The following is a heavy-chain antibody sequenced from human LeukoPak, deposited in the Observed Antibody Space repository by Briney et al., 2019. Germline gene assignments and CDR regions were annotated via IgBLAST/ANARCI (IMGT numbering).Heavy chain of an antibody. D-gene: IGHD3-16*01. CDR1: GYSFTRSG. CDR3: ARDVNYAFDY. CDR2: ISANSGNT. Sequence: ASVKVSCKPPGYSFTRSGISWVRQAPGQGLEWMAWISANSGNTNYAQNFQDRVTLTTDTSTSTAYMELRSLRSDDTAVYYCARDVNYAFDYWGQGTLVTVSS. V-gene: IGHV1-18*01. J-gene: IGHJ4*02.